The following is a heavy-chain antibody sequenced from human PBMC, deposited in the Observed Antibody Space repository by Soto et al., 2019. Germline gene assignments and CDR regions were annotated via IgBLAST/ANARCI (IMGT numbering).Heavy chain of an antibody. CDR3: ARAIVGATGIYYYGMDV. V-gene: IGHV4-59*01. J-gene: IGHJ6*02. Sequence: NPSETLSLTCTVSGGSISSYYWSWIRQPPGKGLEWIGYIYYSGSTNYNPSLKSRVTISVDTSKNQFSLKLSSVTAADTAVYYCARAIVGATGIYYYGMDVWGQGTTVTVSS. CDR1: GGSISSYY. CDR2: IYYSGST. D-gene: IGHD1-26*01.